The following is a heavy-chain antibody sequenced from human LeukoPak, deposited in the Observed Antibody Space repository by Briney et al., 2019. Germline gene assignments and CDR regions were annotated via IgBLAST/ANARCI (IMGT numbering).Heavy chain of an antibody. CDR3: ARSLSGYDPLSAF. CDR2: MTATSNTF. CDR1: GYTFSSYS. V-gene: IGHV3-48*04. Sequence: PGGSLRLSCEVSGYTFSSYSMAWVRQVPGKGLEWIAYMTATSNTFYYADSVKGRFTISRDNARNSLFLQMNSLTVEDTAVYYCARSLSGYDPLSAFCGQGTLVTVSS. J-gene: IGHJ1*01. D-gene: IGHD5-12*01.